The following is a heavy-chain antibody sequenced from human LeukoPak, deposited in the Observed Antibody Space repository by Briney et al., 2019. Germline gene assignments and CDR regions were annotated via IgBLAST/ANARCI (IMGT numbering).Heavy chain of an antibody. J-gene: IGHJ4*02. CDR1: GGSFSDYY. V-gene: IGHV4-34*01. CDR2: INHSGST. D-gene: IGHD4-11*01. CDR3: ARRVRYSSLDY. Sequence: SETLSLTCAVYGGSFSDYYWSWIRQPPGKGLEWIGEINHSGSTNYNPSLKSRVTISVDTSKNQFSLKLSSVTAADTAVYYCARRVRYSSLDYWGQGTLVTVSS.